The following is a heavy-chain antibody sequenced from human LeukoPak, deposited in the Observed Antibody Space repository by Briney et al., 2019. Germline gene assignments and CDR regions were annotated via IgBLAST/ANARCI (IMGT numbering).Heavy chain of an antibody. D-gene: IGHD1-26*01. V-gene: IGHV1-3*01. J-gene: IGHJ5*02. Sequence: ASVKVSCKASGYTFTSYAMHWVRQAPGQRLEWMGWINAGNGNTKYSQKFQGRVTITRGTSASTAYMELSSLRSEDTAVYYCASDSGSYERVGTNWFDPWGQGTLVTVSS. CDR3: ASDSGSYERVGTNWFDP. CDR1: GYTFTSYA. CDR2: INAGNGNT.